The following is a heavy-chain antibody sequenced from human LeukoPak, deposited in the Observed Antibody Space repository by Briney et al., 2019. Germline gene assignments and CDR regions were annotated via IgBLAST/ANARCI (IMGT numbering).Heavy chain of an antibody. Sequence: GGSLRLSCAASGFTFSDYYMSWIRQAPGKGLEWVSYISSSSSYTNYADSVKGRFTISRDNAKNSLYLQMNSRRAEDTAVYYCARVYSSSFVSVWGQGTLVTVSS. D-gene: IGHD6-13*01. CDR3: ARVYSSSFVSV. J-gene: IGHJ4*02. CDR1: GFTFSDYY. V-gene: IGHV3-11*06. CDR2: ISSSSSYT.